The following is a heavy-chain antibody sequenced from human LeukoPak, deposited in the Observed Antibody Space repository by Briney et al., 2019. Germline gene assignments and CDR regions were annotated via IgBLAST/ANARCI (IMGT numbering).Heavy chain of an antibody. CDR1: GDSISSSSYY. V-gene: IGHV4-61*02. D-gene: IGHD3-10*01. CDR2: IYISGST. CDR3: AREVFTMVRGVINWFDP. Sequence: PSETLSLTCTVSGDSISSSSYYWSWVRQTAGKGLEWIGRIYISGSTNYNPSLKSRVTMSLDTSKYRFSLQLSSVTAADTAVYYCAREVFTMVRGVINWFDPWGQGTLVTVSS. J-gene: IGHJ5*02.